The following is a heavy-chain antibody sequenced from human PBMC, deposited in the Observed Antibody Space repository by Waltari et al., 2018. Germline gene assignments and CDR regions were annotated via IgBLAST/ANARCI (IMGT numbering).Heavy chain of an antibody. D-gene: IGHD3-10*02. J-gene: IGHJ5*02. V-gene: IGHV4-38-2*01. CDR1: GYSISSGYY. CDR2: IYHSGST. CDR3: ARRVRGHLNWFDP. Sequence: QVQLQESGPGLVKPSETLSLTCAVSGYSISSGYYWGWIRQPPGKGLEWIGSIYHSGSTYYNPSLKRRFTISVDPSKNQSSLKLGSVTAADTAVYYCARRVRGHLNWFDPWGQGTLVTVSS.